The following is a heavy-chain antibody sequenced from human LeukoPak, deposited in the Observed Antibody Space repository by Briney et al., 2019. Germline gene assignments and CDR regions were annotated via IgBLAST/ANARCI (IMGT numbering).Heavy chain of an antibody. D-gene: IGHD6-13*01. CDR3: ARDQHSGSWYLTGGLDY. J-gene: IGHJ4*02. CDR1: GFTFSSYS. V-gene: IGHV3-21*01. Sequence: PGGSLRLSCAASGFTFSSYSMNWVRQAPGKGLEWVSSISSSSSYIYYADSVKGRFTISRDNAKNSLYLQMNSLRAEDTAVYYCARDQHSGSWYLTGGLDYWGQGTLVTVSS. CDR2: ISSSSSYI.